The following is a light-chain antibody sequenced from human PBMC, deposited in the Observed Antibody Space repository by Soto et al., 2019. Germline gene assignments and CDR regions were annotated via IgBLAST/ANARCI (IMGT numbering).Light chain of an antibody. CDR2: GAS. Sequence: EIVLTQSPGTLSLSPGERATLSCRASQDVSSNLAWYQQEPGLAPRLIIYGASTRGAGIPDRFSGSGFGADFTLTISRLEPEDFAVYSCQQYRSSPLTFGGGTKVDIK. J-gene: IGKJ4*01. CDR1: QDVSSN. V-gene: IGKV3-20*01. CDR3: QQYRSSPLT.